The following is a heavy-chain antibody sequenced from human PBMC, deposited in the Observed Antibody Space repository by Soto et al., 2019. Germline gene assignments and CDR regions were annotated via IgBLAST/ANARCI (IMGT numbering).Heavy chain of an antibody. CDR1: GGTFRTFA. Sequence: QVQLVQSGAEVQKPGSSVKVSCKASGGTFRTFAFSWVRQATGQGLQWMGGIVPMFGTANYAQKFQGRVTITADASTSTAYMVLTSLRSEDAAVYYCARGVSDSSGYDLDSWGQGTLVTVSS. V-gene: IGHV1-69*01. D-gene: IGHD3-22*01. CDR3: ARGVSDSSGYDLDS. J-gene: IGHJ4*02. CDR2: IVPMFGTA.